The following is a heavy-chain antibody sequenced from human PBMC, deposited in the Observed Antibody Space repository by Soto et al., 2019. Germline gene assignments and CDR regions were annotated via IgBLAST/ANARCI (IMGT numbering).Heavy chain of an antibody. Sequence: GGSLRLSCAASGFTFSDYGMHWVRQAPGKGLEWVAVISYDGSNKYYADSVKGRFTISRDNSKNTLYLQMNSLRAEDTAVYYYARDRTFDIWGQGTMVTVSS. CDR2: ISYDGSNK. V-gene: IGHV3-30*03. CDR1: GFTFSDYG. J-gene: IGHJ3*02. CDR3: ARDRTFDI.